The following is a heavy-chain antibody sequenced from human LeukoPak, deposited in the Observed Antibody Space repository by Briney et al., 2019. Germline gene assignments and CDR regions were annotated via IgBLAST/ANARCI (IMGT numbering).Heavy chain of an antibody. CDR3: ATSIRGYCSGGSCYDYYYYYYMDV. D-gene: IGHD2-15*01. V-gene: IGHV1-24*01. CDR1: GYTLTELS. CDR2: FDPEDGET. J-gene: IGHJ6*03. Sequence: ASVKVSCKVSGYTLTELSMHWVRQAPGKGLEWMGGFDPEDGETIYAQKFQGRVTMTEDTSTDAAYMELSSLRSEDTAVYYCATSIRGYCSGGSCYDYYYYYYMDVWGKGTTVTVSS.